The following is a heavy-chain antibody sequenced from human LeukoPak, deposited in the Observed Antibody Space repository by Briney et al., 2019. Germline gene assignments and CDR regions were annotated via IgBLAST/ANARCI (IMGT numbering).Heavy chain of an antibody. D-gene: IGHD3-22*01. Sequence: GRSLRLSCAASGFTFDDYAMHWVRQAPGKGLEWVSVIYSGGNTYYADSVQGRFTMSRENPENTLYLQMNSLRAEDTAVYYCARAHDRGYYYGFDYWGQGTLVTVSS. CDR3: ARAHDRGYYYGFDY. V-gene: IGHV3-66*01. CDR2: IYSGGNT. CDR1: GFTFDDYA. J-gene: IGHJ4*02.